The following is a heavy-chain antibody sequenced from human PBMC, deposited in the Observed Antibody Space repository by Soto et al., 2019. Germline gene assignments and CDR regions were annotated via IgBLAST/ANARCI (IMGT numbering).Heavy chain of an antibody. CDR3: AKGRYSSGHYGFDY. V-gene: IGHV3-23*01. CDR2: ITGSGGST. Sequence: GGSLRLCCVASGFTFSSYAMSWVRQAPGKGLEWVSGITGSGGSTYYADSVKGRFTISRDNSKNTLYLQMNSLRGEDTAVYYCAKGRYSSGHYGFDYWGQGTLVTVSS. J-gene: IGHJ4*02. D-gene: IGHD6-19*01. CDR1: GFTFSSYA.